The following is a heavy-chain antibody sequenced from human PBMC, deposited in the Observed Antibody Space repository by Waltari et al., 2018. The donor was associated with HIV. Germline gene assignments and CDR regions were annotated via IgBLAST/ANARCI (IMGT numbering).Heavy chain of an antibody. V-gene: IGHV3-53*01. D-gene: IGHD3-10*01. Sequence: AESGGRLIQPGGSLGLSCTASNFSVSDKYVTWIRQAPGGSLEWVGVIYPDDTTHYADSVSGRFTISRAKSRTTVLLLMNGLFVDDTATYFCATGVRYYGPWGQGTRVTVSS. CDR3: ATGVRYYGP. CDR2: IYPDDTT. CDR1: NFSVSDKY. J-gene: IGHJ5*02.